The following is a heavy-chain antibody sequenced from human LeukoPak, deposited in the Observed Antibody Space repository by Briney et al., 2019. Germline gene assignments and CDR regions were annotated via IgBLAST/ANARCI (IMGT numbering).Heavy chain of an antibody. CDR3: ARVVTWFDP. V-gene: IGHV3-74*01. J-gene: IGHJ5*02. D-gene: IGHD2-21*02. CDR2: IKNDGSIT. Sequence: GGSLRLSCAASGFAFGSYWMHWVRQAPGKGLVWVSRIKNDGSITTYADAVKGRFTISRDNAKNMLYLQMNSLRAEDTAVYYCARVVTWFDPWGQGTLVTASS. CDR1: GFAFGSYW.